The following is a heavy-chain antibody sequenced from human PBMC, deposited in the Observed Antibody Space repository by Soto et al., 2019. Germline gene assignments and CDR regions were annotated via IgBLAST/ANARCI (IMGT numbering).Heavy chain of an antibody. J-gene: IGHJ4*02. Sequence: SETLSLTCAVYGGSFSGYYWSWIRQPPGKGVEWIGEINHSGSTNYNPSLKSRVTISVDTSKNQFSLKLSSVTAADTAVYYCAREGYYHASTASVWRQGPLVTLSS. CDR2: INHSGST. CDR3: AREGYYHASTASV. V-gene: IGHV4-34*01. D-gene: IGHD3-22*01. CDR1: GGSFSGYY.